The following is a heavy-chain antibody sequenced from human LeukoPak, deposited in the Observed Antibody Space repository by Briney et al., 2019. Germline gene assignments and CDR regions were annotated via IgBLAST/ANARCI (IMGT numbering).Heavy chain of an antibody. V-gene: IGHV3-48*03. CDR1: GFTFSSYE. CDR2: ISSSGRIR. D-gene: IGHD2-2*01. J-gene: IGHJ4*02. Sequence: GGSLRLSCAASGFTFSSYEMNWVRQAPGKGLELVSYISSSGRIRYYADSVKGLLTISRDNAKNSLYLQMNSLRAEDTAVYYCARETDSTLFDYWGQGTLVTVSS. CDR3: ARETDSTLFDY.